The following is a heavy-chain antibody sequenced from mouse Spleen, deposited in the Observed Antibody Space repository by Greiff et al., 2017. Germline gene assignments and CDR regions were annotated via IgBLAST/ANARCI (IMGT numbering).Heavy chain of an antibody. Sequence: VHLVESGPGLVAPSQSLSITCTVSGFSLTSYGVHWVRQPPGKGLEWLGVIWAGGSTNYNSALMSRLSISKDNSKSQVFLKINSLQTGDTAMYYCAREDYGSSGDYFDYWGQGTTLTVSS. J-gene: IGHJ2*01. CDR3: AREDYGSSGDYFDY. CDR1: GFSLTSYG. V-gene: IGHV2-9*02. D-gene: IGHD1-1*01. CDR2: IWAGGST.